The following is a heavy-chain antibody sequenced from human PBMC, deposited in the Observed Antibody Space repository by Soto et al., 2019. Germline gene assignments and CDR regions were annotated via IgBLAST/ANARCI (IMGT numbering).Heavy chain of an antibody. CDR1: GFTFSSYA. D-gene: IGHD3-22*01. CDR3: VKGEYYYDSSGYYPFDY. V-gene: IGHV3-64D*06. CDR2: ISTNGGST. J-gene: IGHJ4*02. Sequence: GGSLRVSCAASGFTFSSYAMHWVRQAPGKGLGYVSSISTNGGSTDYADSVKGRFTISRDNSKNTVYLQMSSLRVEDTAVYYCVKGEYYYDSSGYYPFDYWGQGTLVSVSS.